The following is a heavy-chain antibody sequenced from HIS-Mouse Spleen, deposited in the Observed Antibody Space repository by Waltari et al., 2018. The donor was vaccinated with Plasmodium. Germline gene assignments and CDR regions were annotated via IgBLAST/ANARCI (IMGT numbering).Heavy chain of an antibody. Sequence: QVQLVESGGGVVQPGRSLRLSCAASGFTFSRSGMHWVRQAPVKGLEWVAVISYDGSNKYYADSVKGRFTISRDNSKNTLYLQMNSLRAEDTAVYYCAKDRRSSSWYVDYWGQGTLVTVSS. CDR1: GFTFSRSG. V-gene: IGHV3-30*18. CDR2: ISYDGSNK. CDR3: AKDRRSSSWYVDY. D-gene: IGHD6-13*01. J-gene: IGHJ4*02.